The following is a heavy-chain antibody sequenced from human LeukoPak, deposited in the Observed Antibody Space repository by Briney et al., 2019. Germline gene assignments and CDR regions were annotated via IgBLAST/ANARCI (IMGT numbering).Heavy chain of an antibody. Sequence: PGGSLRLSCAASGFTFSSYAMHWVRQAPGKGLEWVAFIRYDGSKKYYADSVKGRFTISRDNSKNTLYLQMNSLRAEDSAVFYCAKGGTDYVWETYFGGLNLDYWGQGTLVTVSS. V-gene: IGHV3-30*02. D-gene: IGHD3-16*01. CDR2: IRYDGSKK. CDR1: GFTFSSYA. J-gene: IGHJ4*02. CDR3: AKGGTDYVWETYFGGLNLDY.